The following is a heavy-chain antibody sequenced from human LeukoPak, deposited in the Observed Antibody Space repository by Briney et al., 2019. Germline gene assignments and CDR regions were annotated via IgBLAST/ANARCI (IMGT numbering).Heavy chain of an antibody. J-gene: IGHJ4*02. CDR1: GFTFSSYS. CDR3: ARGTDIVVVVAAFDY. V-gene: IGHV3-48*01. CDR2: ISSSSSTI. Sequence: PGGSLRLSCAASGFTFSSYSMNWVRQAPGKGLEWVSYISSSSSTIYYADSVKGRFTISRDNAKNSLYLQMNSLRAEDTAVYYCARGTDIVVVVAAFDYWGQGTLVTVSS. D-gene: IGHD2-15*01.